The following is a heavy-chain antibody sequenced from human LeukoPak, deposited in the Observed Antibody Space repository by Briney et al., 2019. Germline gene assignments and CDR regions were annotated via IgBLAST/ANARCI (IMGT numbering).Heavy chain of an antibody. CDR1: GFTFSSYG. V-gene: IGHV3-30*18. J-gene: IGHJ1*01. D-gene: IGHD3-22*01. CDR2: ITYDGNIK. CDR3: AKGGVSDGYYEQH. Sequence: GRSLRLSWAASGFTFSSYGMHWVRQAPGQGLEWVAVITYDGNIKYYADSVRGRFTISRDDSKNTLYLQMNSLRTEDTAVYYCAKGGVSDGYYEQHWGQGTLVTVSS.